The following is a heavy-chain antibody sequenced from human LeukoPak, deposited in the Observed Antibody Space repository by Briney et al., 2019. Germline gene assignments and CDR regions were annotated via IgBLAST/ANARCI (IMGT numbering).Heavy chain of an antibody. CDR1: GFTFSSHG. CDR2: IWYDASEK. J-gene: IGHJ4*02. Sequence: GGSLRLSCVASGFTFSSHGMHWARQAPGKGLEWVAVIWYDASEKYYADSVRGRFTISRDNSKNTLYLQMNSLRAEDTAVYYCARWGDNKILDYWGQGTLVTVSS. CDR3: ARWGDNKILDY. V-gene: IGHV3-33*01. D-gene: IGHD3-16*01.